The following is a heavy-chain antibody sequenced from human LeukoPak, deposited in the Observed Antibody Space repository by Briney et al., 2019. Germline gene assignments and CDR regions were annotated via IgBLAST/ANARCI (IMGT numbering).Heavy chain of an antibody. J-gene: IGHJ3*01. CDR1: GGSISTYY. CDR2: IYYSGST. Sequence: PSETLSLTCTVSGGSISTYYWTWIRQPPGKGLEWIGYIYYSGSTNYSPSLKSRVTMSIDMSKNQFSLRLTSVTAADTAVYYCARVPPDYNDLHDALDLWGQGTVVTVSS. CDR3: ARVPPDYNDLHDALDL. D-gene: IGHD4-17*01. V-gene: IGHV4-59*08.